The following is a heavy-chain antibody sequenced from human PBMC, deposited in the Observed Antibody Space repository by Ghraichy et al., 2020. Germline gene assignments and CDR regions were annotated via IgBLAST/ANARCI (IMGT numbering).Heavy chain of an antibody. J-gene: IGHJ4*02. D-gene: IGHD3-3*01. CDR3: ARDRSIFGVVTDFDY. V-gene: IGHV1-69*13. CDR2: IIPIFGTA. CDR1: GGTFSSYA. Sequence: SVKVSCKASGGTFSSYAISWVRQAPGQGLEWMGGIIPIFGTANYAQKFQGRVTITADESTSTAYMELSSLRSEDTAVYYCARDRSIFGVVTDFDYWGQGTLVTVSS.